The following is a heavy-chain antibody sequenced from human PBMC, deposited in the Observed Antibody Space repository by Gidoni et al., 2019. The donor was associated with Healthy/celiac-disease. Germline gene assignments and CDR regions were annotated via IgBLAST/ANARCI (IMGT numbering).Heavy chain of an antibody. CDR1: GGSISSSNW. CDR2: IYHSGST. J-gene: IGHJ6*02. D-gene: IGHD1-1*01. Sequence: QVQLQESGPGLVKPSGTLSLTCAVSGGSISSSNWWSWVRQPPGKGLEWIGEIYHSGSTNYNPSLKSRVTISVDKSKNQFSLKLSSVTAADTAVYYCARDRGNEKVQLERRAGDYGMDVWGQGTTVTVSS. CDR3: ARDRGNEKVQLERRAGDYGMDV. V-gene: IGHV4-4*02.